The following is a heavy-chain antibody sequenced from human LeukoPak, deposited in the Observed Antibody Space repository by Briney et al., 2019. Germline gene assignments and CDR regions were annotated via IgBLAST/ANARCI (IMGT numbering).Heavy chain of an antibody. CDR2: IYYSGST. D-gene: IGHD1-26*01. Sequence: SETLSLTCTVSGGSISSGSYYWGWIRQPPGKGLEWIGSIYYSGSTYYNPSLKSRVTISVDTSKNQFSLKLSSVTAADTAVYYCARLGGGSYPYYFDYWGQGTLVTVSS. CDR1: GGSISSGSYY. CDR3: ARLGGGSYPYYFDY. J-gene: IGHJ4*02. V-gene: IGHV4-39*01.